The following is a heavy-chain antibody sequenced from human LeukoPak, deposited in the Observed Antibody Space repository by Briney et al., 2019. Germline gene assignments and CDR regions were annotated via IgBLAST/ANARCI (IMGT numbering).Heavy chain of an antibody. J-gene: IGHJ4*02. Sequence: ASVKVSCKTSGYTFINYGINWVRQAPGQGLQWMGWISTHNGKTHYAQNFQDRITMTTDTSTSTAYLELRSLRSDDTTVYFCARQYCITTDCSLIQTYFDYWGQGTLVTVS. D-gene: IGHD3-10*01. CDR2: ISTHNGKT. CDR1: GYTFINYG. CDR3: ARQYCITTDCSLIQTYFDY. V-gene: IGHV1-18*01.